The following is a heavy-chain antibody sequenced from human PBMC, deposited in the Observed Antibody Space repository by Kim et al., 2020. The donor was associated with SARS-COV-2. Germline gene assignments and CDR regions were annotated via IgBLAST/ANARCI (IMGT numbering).Heavy chain of an antibody. CDR1: GFTVSSNY. V-gene: IGHV3-53*01. CDR2: IYSGGST. J-gene: IGHJ4*02. D-gene: IGHD4-17*01. Sequence: GGSLKLSCAASGFTVSSNYMSWVRQAPVKGLGWVSVIYSGGSTYYADSVKGRFTISRDNSKNTLYLQMNSLRAEDTAVYYCARDPTPTVTTNDYFDYWGQGTLVTVSS. CDR3: ARDPTPTVTTNDYFDY.